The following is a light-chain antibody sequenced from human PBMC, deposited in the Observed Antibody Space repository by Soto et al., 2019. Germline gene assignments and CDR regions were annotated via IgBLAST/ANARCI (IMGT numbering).Light chain of an antibody. V-gene: IGKV1-12*01. CDR1: HDIARW. CDR2: AAS. Sequence: DIQMTQSPSSVSAFVGDRVAITCRASHDIARWLAWYQQQPGKAPRLLIYAASSLQSGVPTRFSGSGSGTDFTLTITALQPEDSAVYYCQQVKGFPLTFGGGTKVDIK. J-gene: IGKJ4*01. CDR3: QQVKGFPLT.